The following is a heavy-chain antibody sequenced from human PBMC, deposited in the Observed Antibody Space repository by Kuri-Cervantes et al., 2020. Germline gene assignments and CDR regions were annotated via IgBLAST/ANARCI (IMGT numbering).Heavy chain of an antibody. V-gene: IGHV1-69*05. CDR3: ASLHSSSPHESYDAFDI. CDR1: GCTFSSYA. CDR2: IIPVFGTA. D-gene: IGHD6-6*01. Sequence: SVKVSCQTSGCTFSSYAINWVRQAPGQGLDWMGEIIPVFGTANYAQKFQGRVTITKDESTSTAYMELRNLRSDDTAVYYCASLHSSSPHESYDAFDIWGQGTMVTVSS. J-gene: IGHJ3*02.